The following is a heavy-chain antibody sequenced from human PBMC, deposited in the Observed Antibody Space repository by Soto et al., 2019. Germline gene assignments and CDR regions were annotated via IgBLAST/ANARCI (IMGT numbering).Heavy chain of an antibody. D-gene: IGHD6-19*01. CDR2: IYYSGST. CDR1: GGSISSYY. J-gene: IGHJ4*02. V-gene: IGHV4-59*01. Sequence: NPSETLSLTCTVSGGSISSYYWSWIRQPPGKGLEWIGYIYYSGSTNYNPSLKSRVTISVDTSKNQFSLRLSSVTAADTAVYYCARGPIAVADYWGQGTLVTVSS. CDR3: ARGPIAVADY.